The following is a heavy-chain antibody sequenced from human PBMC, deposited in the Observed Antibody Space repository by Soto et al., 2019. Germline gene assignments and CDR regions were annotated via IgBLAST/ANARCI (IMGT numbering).Heavy chain of an antibody. CDR2: ISGSGGST. D-gene: IGHD5-18*01. Sequence: GGSLRLSCAASGFTFSSYSMSWIRQAPGKGLEWVSAISGSGGSTYYADSVKGRFTISRDNSKNTPYLQTNILTADDTAVYYGAKGVGNSYGLYYYGMDVWGQGTTVTVSS. CDR1: GFTFSSYS. J-gene: IGHJ6*02. CDR3: AKGVGNSYGLYYYGMDV. V-gene: IGHV3-23*01.